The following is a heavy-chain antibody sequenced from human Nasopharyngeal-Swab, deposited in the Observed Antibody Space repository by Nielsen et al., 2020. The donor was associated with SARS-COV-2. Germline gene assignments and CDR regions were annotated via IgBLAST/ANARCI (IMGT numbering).Heavy chain of an antibody. J-gene: IGHJ6*03. V-gene: IGHV1-69*01. CDR3: ARSPRLQPWSGPYYYMDV. D-gene: IGHD3-3*01. CDR2: IIPIFGTA. Sequence: WARQAPGQGLEWMGGIIPIFGTANYAQKFQGRVTITADESTSTAYMELSSLRSEDTAVYYCARSPRLQPWSGPYYYMDVWGKGTTVTVSS.